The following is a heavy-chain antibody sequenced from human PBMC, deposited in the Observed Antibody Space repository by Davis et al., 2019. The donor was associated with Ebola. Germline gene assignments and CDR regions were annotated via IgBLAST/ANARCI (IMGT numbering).Heavy chain of an antibody. CDR3: AREETYGDYYNLDY. Sequence: PSETLSLTCTVSGSSITSPYYWGWVRPPPGKGLEWIGILYQSGGPYYNPSLKRRVSISSDTSKKQVFLRLRSVTAADTAVYYCAREETYGDYYNLDYWGQGILVTVSS. CDR2: LYQSGGP. V-gene: IGHV4-38-2*02. D-gene: IGHD4-17*01. J-gene: IGHJ4*02. CDR1: GSSITSPYY.